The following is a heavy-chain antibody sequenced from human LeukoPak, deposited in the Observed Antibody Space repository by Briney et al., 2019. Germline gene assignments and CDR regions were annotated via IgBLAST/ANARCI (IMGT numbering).Heavy chain of an antibody. V-gene: IGHV4/OR15-8*01. D-gene: IGHD2-2*02. CDR2: IHHSGTR. CDR3: ATAPILRGGGGEHYRCGMDV. Sequence: SETLSLTCGVSVGSISSGNWWSWVRQSPEKGLEWIGEIHHSGTRNYNPSLKSRVTISADTFQNHFSLIVTSLTAADTAVYYCATAPILRGGGGEHYRCGMDVWGQGTTVIVSS. J-gene: IGHJ6*02. CDR1: VGSISSGNW.